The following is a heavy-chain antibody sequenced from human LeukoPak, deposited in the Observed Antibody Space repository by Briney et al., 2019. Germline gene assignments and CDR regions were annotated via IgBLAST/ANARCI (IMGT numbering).Heavy chain of an antibody. J-gene: IGHJ5*02. D-gene: IGHD6-13*01. CDR2: VSASGGST. CDR3: AKDPDRSSWSRNWFDP. V-gene: IGHV3-23*01. Sequence: GGSLRLSCADSGFTFSNYAMSWVRQAPGKGLEWVSGVSASGGSTYYADSVKGRFTISRDNSKNTLYLQMNSLRTEDTAAYYCAKDPDRSSWSRNWFDPWGQGTLVTVSS. CDR1: GFTFSNYA.